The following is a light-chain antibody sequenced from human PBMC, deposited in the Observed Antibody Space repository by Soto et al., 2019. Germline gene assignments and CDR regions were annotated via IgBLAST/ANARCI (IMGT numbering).Light chain of an antibody. J-gene: IGKJ1*01. V-gene: IGKV3-15*01. CDR1: QDLGVY. Sequence: MTQSPSSLSASVGDRVTITCRASQDLGVYLAWYQQNPGKAPKLLIYGASTRATGIPARFSGSGSGTEFTLTISSLQSEDFAVYYCQQYNNWPPWTFGQGTKVEIK. CDR2: GAS. CDR3: QQYNNWPPWT.